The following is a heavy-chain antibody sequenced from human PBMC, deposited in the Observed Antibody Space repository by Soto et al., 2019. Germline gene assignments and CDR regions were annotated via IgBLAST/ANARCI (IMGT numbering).Heavy chain of an antibody. CDR1: GITFSSYS. V-gene: IGHV3-48*01. CDR2: NSSSSSTI. Sequence: GGSLRLSCAASGITFSSYSMNWVRPAPGKGLEWVSYNSSSSSTIYYADSVKGRFTISRDNAKNSLYLQMNSLRAEDTAVYLCAKGLAYCGGECYYHFDLWGRGTLVTVSP. J-gene: IGHJ2*01. D-gene: IGHD2-21*01. CDR3: AKGLAYCGGECYYHFDL.